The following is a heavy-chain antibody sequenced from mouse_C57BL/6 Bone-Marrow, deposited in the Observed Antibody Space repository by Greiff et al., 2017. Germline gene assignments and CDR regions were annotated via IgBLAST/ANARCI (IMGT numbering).Heavy chain of an antibody. Sequence: VQLKESGAELVKPGASVKLSCTASGFNIKDYYMHWVKQRPEQGLEWIGWIDPENGDTEYATKFQGKATITADTSANTAYLQLSSLTSEDTAVYYCTTSPGFAMDYWGQGTSLTVSS. CDR1: GFNIKDYY. D-gene: IGHD1-2*01. CDR3: TTSPGFAMDY. CDR2: IDPENGDT. V-gene: IGHV14-4*01. J-gene: IGHJ4*01.